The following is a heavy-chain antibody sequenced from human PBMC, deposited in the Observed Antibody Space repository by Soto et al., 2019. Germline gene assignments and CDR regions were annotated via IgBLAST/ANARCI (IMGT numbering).Heavy chain of an antibody. CDR3: ARDGVDIVATAAVDI. CDR1: GFAFGTCA. D-gene: IGHD5-12*01. Sequence: LRLSCVACGFAFGTCAMHWVRQAPGKGLEWVAVLGYDGGGRYYGDSVKGRFTISRDNAKNSLYLQMNSLRAEDTAVYYCARDGVDIVATAAVDIWGQGTMVTVSS. CDR2: LGYDGGGR. V-gene: IGHV3-33*01. J-gene: IGHJ3*02.